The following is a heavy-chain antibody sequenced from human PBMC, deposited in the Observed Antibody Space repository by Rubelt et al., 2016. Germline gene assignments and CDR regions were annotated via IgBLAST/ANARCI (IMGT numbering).Heavy chain of an antibody. CDR1: SSYA. J-gene: IGHJ3*02. V-gene: IGHV3-30*04. CDR3: ARDRFFGAFDM. D-gene: IGHD3-3*01. CDR2: VSYDGSNK. Sequence: SSYAMHWVRQAPGKGLDWVAVVSYDGSNKFYADSVKGRFTISRDNSKNTLYLQMNSLRAEDTGVYYCARDRFFGAFDMWGQGTMVTVSS.